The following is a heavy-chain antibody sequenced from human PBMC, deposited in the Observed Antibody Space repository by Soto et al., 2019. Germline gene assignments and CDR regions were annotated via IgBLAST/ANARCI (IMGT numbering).Heavy chain of an antibody. J-gene: IGHJ6*02. Sequence: ASVKVSCKASGYTFTGYYMHWVRQAPGQGLEWMGWINPNSGGTNYAQKFQGWVTMTRDTSISTAYMELSRLRSDDKAVYYCARGDIVLVPAAMRIDYYGMDVWGQGTTVTVSS. V-gene: IGHV1-2*04. CDR1: GYTFTGYY. CDR2: INPNSGGT. CDR3: ARGDIVLVPAAMRIDYYGMDV. D-gene: IGHD2-2*01.